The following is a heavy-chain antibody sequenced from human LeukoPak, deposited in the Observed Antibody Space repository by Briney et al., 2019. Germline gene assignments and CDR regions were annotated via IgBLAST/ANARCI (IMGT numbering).Heavy chain of an antibody. J-gene: IGHJ4*02. CDR2: ISSSSSYI. Sequence: PGGSLRLSCAASGFTFSSYSMNWVRQAPGKGLEWVSSISSSSSYIYYADSVKGRFTISRDNAKNSLYLQMNSLRAEDTAVYYCARELCGGSKIPTGFDYWGQGTLVTVSS. V-gene: IGHV3-21*01. CDR3: ARELCGGSKIPTGFDY. D-gene: IGHD1-26*01. CDR1: GFTFSSYS.